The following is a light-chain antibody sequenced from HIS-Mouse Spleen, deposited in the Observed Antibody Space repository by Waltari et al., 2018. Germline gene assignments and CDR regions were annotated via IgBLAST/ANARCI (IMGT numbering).Light chain of an antibody. V-gene: IGLV3-10*01. J-gene: IGLJ2*01. CDR2: EDS. CDR3: YSTDSSGNHRV. Sequence: SYELTQPPSVSVSPGQTARITCSGDALPKKYAYWYQQKSGQAPVLVIYEDSKRPSGIPERVSGSSSGTIATWTISGAQVEDEADYYCYSTDSSGNHRVFGGGTKLTVL. CDR1: ALPKKY.